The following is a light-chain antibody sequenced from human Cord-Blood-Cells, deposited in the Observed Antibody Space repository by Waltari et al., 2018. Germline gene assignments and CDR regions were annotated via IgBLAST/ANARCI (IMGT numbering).Light chain of an antibody. CDR1: SSDVGGYNY. V-gene: IGLV2-14*01. CDR3: SSYTSSSTLV. J-gene: IGLJ2*01. Sequence: QSALTQPASVSGSPGQSITISCTGTSSDVGGYNYVSWYQQHPGKAPKLMIYDVSNRPSGVANRVSGSKYGNTASLTISGLQAEDEADYYCSSYTSSSTLVFGGVTKLTVL. CDR2: DVS.